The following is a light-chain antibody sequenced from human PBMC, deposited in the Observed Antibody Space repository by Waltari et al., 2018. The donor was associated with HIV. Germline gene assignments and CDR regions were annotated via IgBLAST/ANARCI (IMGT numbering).Light chain of an antibody. CDR1: SSNIGNNY. CDR2: DNT. Sequence: QSVLTQPPSVSAAPGQKVTISCSGSSSNIGNNYVSWYQQLPGTAPKLLIYDNTKRPSGIPDRFSGSKSGTSTTLGITGLQTGDEADYYCGTWDSSLRVVFGGGTKLTVL. J-gene: IGLJ2*01. CDR3: GTWDSSLRVV. V-gene: IGLV1-51*01.